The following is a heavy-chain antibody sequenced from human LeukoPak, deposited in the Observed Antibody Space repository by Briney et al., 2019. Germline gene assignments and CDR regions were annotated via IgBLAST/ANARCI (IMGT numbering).Heavy chain of an antibody. CDR2: IKEDGTET. J-gene: IGHJ4*02. Sequence: PGGSLRLSCAASGFTFSNYGMHWVRLAPGKGLEWVANIKEDGTETYYVDSVKGRFTISRDNAKNSLYLQMNSLRVEDTAVYYCAKEGRSLQTYWGQGTLVTASS. D-gene: IGHD5-24*01. CDR1: GFTFSNYG. V-gene: IGHV3-7*03. CDR3: AKEGRSLQTY.